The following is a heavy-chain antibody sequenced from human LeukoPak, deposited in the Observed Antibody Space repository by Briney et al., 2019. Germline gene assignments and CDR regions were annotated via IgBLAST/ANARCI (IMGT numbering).Heavy chain of an antibody. Sequence: GGSLRLSCAASGFTFSNVWMSWVRQAPGKGLEYVSAISSNGGSTYYANSVKGRFTISRDNSKNTLYLQMGSLRAEDMAVYYCARDGGSGYDFTPYYFDYWGQGTLVTVSS. CDR1: GFTFSNVW. CDR2: ISSNGGST. CDR3: ARDGGSGYDFTPYYFDY. V-gene: IGHV3-64*01. D-gene: IGHD5-12*01. J-gene: IGHJ4*02.